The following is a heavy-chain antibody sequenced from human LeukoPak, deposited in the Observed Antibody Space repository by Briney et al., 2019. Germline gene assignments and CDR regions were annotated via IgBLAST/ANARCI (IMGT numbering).Heavy chain of an antibody. V-gene: IGHV1-69*01. Sequence: SVKVSCKASGGTFSSYAISWVRQAPGQGLEWMGGIIPIFGTANYAQKFQGRVTITADESTSTAYMELRSLRSDDTAVYYCARWDLRAARGDYWGQGTLVTVSS. CDR3: ARWDLRAARGDY. CDR1: GGTFSSYA. J-gene: IGHJ4*02. CDR2: IIPIFGTA. D-gene: IGHD3-10*01.